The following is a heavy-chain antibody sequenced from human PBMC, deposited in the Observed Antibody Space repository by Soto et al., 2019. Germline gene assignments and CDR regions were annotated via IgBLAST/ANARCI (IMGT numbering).Heavy chain of an antibody. CDR2: ISYDGSNK. D-gene: IGHD6-13*01. Sequence: QVQLVESGGGVVQPGRSLRLSCAASGFTFSSYGMHWVRQAPGKGLEWVAVISYDGSNKYYADSVKGRFTIPRDNSKNTLYLQMNSLRAEDTAVYYCAKGGKGAAALRIWVDPWGQGTLVTVSS. V-gene: IGHV3-30*18. J-gene: IGHJ5*02. CDR3: AKGGKGAAALRIWVDP. CDR1: GFTFSSYG.